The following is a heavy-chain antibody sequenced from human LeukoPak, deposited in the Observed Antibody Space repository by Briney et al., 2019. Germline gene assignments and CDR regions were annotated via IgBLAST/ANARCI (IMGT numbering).Heavy chain of an antibody. CDR3: ARDLSEVKGYFDY. J-gene: IGHJ4*02. V-gene: IGHV1-2*02. D-gene: IGHD4-23*01. CDR1: GYTFDGYY. CDR2: INPNSGGT. Sequence: ASVKVSCKASGYTFDGYYMRWVRQAPGQGLEWMGWINPNSGGTNYAQKFQGRVTMTRDTSISTAYMELSRLRSDDTAVYYCARDLSEVKGYFDYWGQGTLVTVSS.